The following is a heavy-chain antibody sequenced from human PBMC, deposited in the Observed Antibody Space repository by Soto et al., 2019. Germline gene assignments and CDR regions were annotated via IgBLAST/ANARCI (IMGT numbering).Heavy chain of an antibody. J-gene: IGHJ4*02. V-gene: IGHV3-48*02. D-gene: IGHD3-10*01. CDR1: GFTFSSYS. CDR3: ARRTGRDYDGSVSYCFFVY. Sequence: EVQLVESGGGLVQPGGSLRLSCAASGFTFSSYSMNWVRQAPGKGLEWVSYISSSSSTIYYADSVKGRFTISRDNAKNSLYLQMNSLRDEDTAVYYCARRTGRDYDGSVSYCFFVYWGLGTLVTVSS. CDR2: ISSSSSTI.